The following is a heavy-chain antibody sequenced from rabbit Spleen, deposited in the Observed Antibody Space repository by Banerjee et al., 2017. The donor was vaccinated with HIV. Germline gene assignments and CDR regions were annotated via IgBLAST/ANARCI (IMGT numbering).Heavy chain of an antibody. Sequence: QQQLVESGGGLVQPEGSLTLTCTASVFSSSSNYYLCWVRQAPGKGLEWIACINAVTGKAVYATWAKGRFTFSKTSSTTVTLQMTSLTVADTATYFCARDAGSDDYIDGVFNLWGQGTLVTVS. CDR1: VFSSSSNYY. D-gene: IGHD4-2*01. J-gene: IGHJ4*01. CDR3: ARDAGSDDYIDGVFNL. V-gene: IGHV1S45*01. CDR2: INAVTGKA.